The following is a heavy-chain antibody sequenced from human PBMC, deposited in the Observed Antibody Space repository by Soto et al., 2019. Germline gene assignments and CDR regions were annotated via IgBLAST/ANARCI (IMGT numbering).Heavy chain of an antibody. V-gene: IGHV4-34*01. CDR3: ARYFSDAYPALSF. D-gene: IGHD3-9*01. CDR1: GGSFSGYY. Sequence: SETLSLTCAVYGGSFSGYYWSWIRQPPGKGLEWIGEINHSGSTNYNPSLKSRVTISVDTSKNQFSLKLSSVTAADTAVYYCARYFSDAYPALSFWGQGTLVPVSS. CDR2: INHSGST. J-gene: IGHJ4*02.